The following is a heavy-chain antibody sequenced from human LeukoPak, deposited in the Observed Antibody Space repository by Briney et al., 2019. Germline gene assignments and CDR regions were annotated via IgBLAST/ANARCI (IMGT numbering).Heavy chain of an antibody. V-gene: IGHV3-66*02. CDR1: GLIVSSDY. Sequence: GGSLRLSCAASGLIVSSDYMSWVRQGPGKGLEWVSVIYSGGKTYYADSVKGRFTISRDDSKNTLYLQMNSLTSEDTAVYYCARESSSGYYLPYWGQGTLVTVSS. CDR3: ARESSSGYYLPY. D-gene: IGHD3-22*01. J-gene: IGHJ4*02. CDR2: IYSGGKT.